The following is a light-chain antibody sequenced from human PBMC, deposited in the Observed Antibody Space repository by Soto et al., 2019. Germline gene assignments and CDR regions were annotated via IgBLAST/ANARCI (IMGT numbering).Light chain of an antibody. CDR2: AAS. V-gene: IGKV1-39*01. CDR3: QQSSVTPYT. J-gene: IGKJ2*01. CDR1: QNIRTY. Sequence: DIQLTQSPSSLSASVGDRVTITCRASQNIRTYLNWYQQKPRKAPKVLIYAASSLQSGVPSRFSGSGSGTDFTLTISSLQPEDFATYYCQQSSVTPYTFGQGTNLQIK.